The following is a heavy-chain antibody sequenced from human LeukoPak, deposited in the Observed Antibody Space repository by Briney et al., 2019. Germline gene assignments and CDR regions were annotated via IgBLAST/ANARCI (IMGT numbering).Heavy chain of an antibody. CDR2: INQSGST. V-gene: IGHV4-34*01. CDR3: ARVISRPYSSSWYVGWFDP. J-gene: IGHJ5*02. CDR1: GGSFSGCY. Sequence: SETLSLTCAVYGGSFSGCYWSWIRQPPGKGLEWIGEINQSGSTNYNPSLKSRVTISVDTSKNQFSLKLSSVTAADTAVYSCARVISRPYSSSWYVGWFDPWGQGTLVTVSS. D-gene: IGHD6-13*01.